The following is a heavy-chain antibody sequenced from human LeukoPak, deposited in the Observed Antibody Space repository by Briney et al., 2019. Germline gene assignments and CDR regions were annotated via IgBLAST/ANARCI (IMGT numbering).Heavy chain of an antibody. D-gene: IGHD3-22*01. CDR3: AKGPSKVVVITKFNY. CDR2: ISGSGGST. CDR1: GFTFSSYA. J-gene: IGHJ4*02. V-gene: IGHV3-23*01. Sequence: PGGSLRLSCAASGFTFSSYAMSWVRQAPGKGLEWVSAISGSGGSTYYADSVKGRSTISRDNSKNTLYLQMNSLRAEDTAVYYCAKGPSKVVVITKFNYWGQGTLVTVSS.